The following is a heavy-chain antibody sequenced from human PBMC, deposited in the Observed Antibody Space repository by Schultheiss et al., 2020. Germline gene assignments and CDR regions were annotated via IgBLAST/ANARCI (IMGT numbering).Heavy chain of an antibody. CDR1: GYTLTELS. V-gene: IGHV1-24*01. D-gene: IGHD6-19*01. CDR2: FDPEDGET. CDR3: ATGYSGWKPILDY. J-gene: IGHJ4*02. Sequence: ASVKVSFKVSGYTLTELSMHWVRQAPGKGLEWMGGFDPEDGETIYAQKFQGRVTMTEDTSTDTAYMELSSLRSEDTAVYYCATGYSGWKPILDYWGQGTLVTVSS.